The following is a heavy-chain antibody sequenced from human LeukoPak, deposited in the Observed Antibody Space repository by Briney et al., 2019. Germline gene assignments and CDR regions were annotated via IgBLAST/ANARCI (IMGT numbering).Heavy chain of an antibody. J-gene: IGHJ3*02. CDR2: INHSGST. CDR1: GGSFSGYY. D-gene: IGHD5-18*01. CDR3: ARGIGYSYGLDI. V-gene: IGHV4-34*01. Sequence: SETLSLTCAVYGGSFSGYYWSWIRQPPGKGLEWIGEINHSGSTNYNPSLKSRVTISVDTSKNQFSLKLSSVTAADTAVYYCARGIGYSYGLDIWGQGTMVTASS.